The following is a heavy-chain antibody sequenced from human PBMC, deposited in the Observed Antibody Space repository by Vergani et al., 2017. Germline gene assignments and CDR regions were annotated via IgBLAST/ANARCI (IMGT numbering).Heavy chain of an antibody. CDR2: ISYDGSNK. D-gene: IGHD3-3*01. Sequence: QVQLVESGGGVVQPGRSLRLSCAASGFTFSSYAMHWVRQAPGKGLEWVAVISYDGSNKYYADSVKGRFTISRDNSKNTLYLQMNSLRAEDTAVYYCARGYDCWSGGYMDVWGKGTTVTVSS. V-gene: IGHV3-30-3*01. CDR3: ARGYDCWSGGYMDV. CDR1: GFTFSSYA. J-gene: IGHJ6*03.